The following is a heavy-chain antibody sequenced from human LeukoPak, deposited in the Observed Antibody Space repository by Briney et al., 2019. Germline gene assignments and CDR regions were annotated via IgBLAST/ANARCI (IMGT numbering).Heavy chain of an antibody. CDR3: AKGGGYESAGDY. V-gene: IGHV3-30*18. D-gene: IGHD5-12*01. Sequence: PGGSLRLSCAASGFTFSSYGMHWVRQAPGKGLEWVAVISYDGSNKYYADSVKGRFTISRDNSKNTLYLQMNSLRAEDTAVHYCAKGGGYESAGDYWGQGTLVTVSS. CDR1: GFTFSSYG. CDR2: ISYDGSNK. J-gene: IGHJ4*02.